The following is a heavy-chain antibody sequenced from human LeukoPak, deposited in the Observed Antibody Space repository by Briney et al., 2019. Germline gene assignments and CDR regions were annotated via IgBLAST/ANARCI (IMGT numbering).Heavy chain of an antibody. V-gene: IGHV1-18*01. J-gene: IGHJ6*02. CDR2: ISAYNGNT. CDR3: ARDGGNPYYYYGMDV. CDR1: GYTFTSYG. D-gene: IGHD3-3*01. Sequence: GASVKVSCKASGYTFTSYGISWVRQAPGQGLEWMGWISAYNGNTNYAQKLQGRVTMTTDTSTSTAYMEPRSLRSDDTAVYYCARDGGNPYYYYGMDVWGQGTTVTVSS.